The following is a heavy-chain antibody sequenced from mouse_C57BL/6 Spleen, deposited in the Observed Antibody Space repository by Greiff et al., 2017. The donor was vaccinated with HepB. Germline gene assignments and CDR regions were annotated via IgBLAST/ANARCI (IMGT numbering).Heavy chain of an antibody. CDR1: GFTFSDYY. V-gene: IGHV5-12*01. Sequence: EVQGVESGGGLVQPGGSLKLSCAASGFTFSDYYMYWVRQTPEKRLEWVAYISNGGGSTYYPDTVKGRFTISRDNAKNTLYLQMSRLKSEDTAMYYCARHNYYGSSPWYFDVWGTGTTVTVSS. CDR3: ARHNYYGSSPWYFDV. D-gene: IGHD1-1*01. J-gene: IGHJ1*03. CDR2: ISNGGGST.